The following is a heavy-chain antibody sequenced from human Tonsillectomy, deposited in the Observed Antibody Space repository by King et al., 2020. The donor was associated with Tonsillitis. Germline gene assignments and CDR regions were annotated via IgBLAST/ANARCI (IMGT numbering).Heavy chain of an antibody. J-gene: IGHJ5*02. CDR2: IYWDDDK. CDR1: GFSLSTNEVA. V-gene: IGHV2-5*02. CDR3: AHSIIPNIVVSPTGWFDP. D-gene: IGHD2-2*01. Sequence: ITLKESGPTLVKPTQTLTLTCTFSGFSLSTNEVAVGWIRQPPGKALEWLALIYWDDDKRYNPYMKNRLTITKDTSRKQVVLRMTNMDPVDTATYYCAHSIIPNIVVSPTGWFDPWGPGTLVTVSS.